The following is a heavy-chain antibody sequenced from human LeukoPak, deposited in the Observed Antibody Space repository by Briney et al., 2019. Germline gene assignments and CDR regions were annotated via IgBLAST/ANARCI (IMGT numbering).Heavy chain of an antibody. V-gene: IGHV1-46*01. CDR2: INPSGGST. J-gene: IGHJ4*02. CDR3: ARVQTPYNTIYSVFFDY. Sequence: ASVKVSCKTSGYSFTSHLMHWVRQAPGQGLEWVGMINPSGGSTTYAQKFQGRVTMAMDTSTSTVYMKLSSLRSDDTAVYYCARVQTPYNTIYSVFFDYWGQGTRVTVSS. CDR1: GYSFTSHL. D-gene: IGHD2/OR15-2a*01.